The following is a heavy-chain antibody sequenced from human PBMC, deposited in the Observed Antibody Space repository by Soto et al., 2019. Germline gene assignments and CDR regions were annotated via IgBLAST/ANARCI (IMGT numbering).Heavy chain of an antibody. CDR2: ISYDGSNK. Sequence: PGGSLRLSCAASGFTFSSYGMHWVRQAPGKGLEWVAVISYDGSNKYYADSVKGRFTISRDNSKNTLYLQMNSLRAEDTAVYYCAKGLVVGATFFGMDVWGQGTTVTVSS. D-gene: IGHD1-26*01. CDR1: GFTFSSYG. V-gene: IGHV3-30*18. J-gene: IGHJ6*02. CDR3: AKGLVVGATFFGMDV.